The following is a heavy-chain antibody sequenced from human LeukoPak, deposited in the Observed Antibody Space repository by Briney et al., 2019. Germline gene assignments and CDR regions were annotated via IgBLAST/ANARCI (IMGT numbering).Heavy chain of an antibody. CDR1: GFTFSNYN. CDR3: ARGQSGGTYDILTGFSD. CDR2: INHSGST. V-gene: IGHV4-34*01. J-gene: IGHJ4*02. Sequence: GSLRLSCAASGFTFSNYNMNWVRQPPGKGLEWIGEINHSGSTNYNPSLKSRVTISVDTSKNQFSLKLSSVTAADTAVYYCARGQSGGTYDILTGFSDWGQGTLVTVSS. D-gene: IGHD3-9*01.